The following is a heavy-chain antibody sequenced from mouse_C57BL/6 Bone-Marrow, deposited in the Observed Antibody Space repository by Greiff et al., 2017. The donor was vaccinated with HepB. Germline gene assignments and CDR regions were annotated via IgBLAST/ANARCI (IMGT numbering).Heavy chain of an antibody. D-gene: IGHD2-3*01. J-gene: IGHJ3*01. CDR2: IDPETGGT. CDR3: TRSDDGYYRYWFAY. Sequence: VQLKESGAELVRPGASVTLSCKASGYTFTDYDMHWVKQTPVHGLEWIGAIDPETGGTAYNQKFKGKAILTADKSSSTAYMELRSLTSEDSAVYYCTRSDDGYYRYWFAYWGQGTLVTVSA. CDR1: GYTFTDYD. V-gene: IGHV1-15*01.